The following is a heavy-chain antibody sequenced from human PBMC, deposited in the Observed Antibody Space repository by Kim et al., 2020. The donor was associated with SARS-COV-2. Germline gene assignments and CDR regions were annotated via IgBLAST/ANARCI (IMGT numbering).Heavy chain of an antibody. CDR2: T. Sequence: TNYNPSPKSRVTISVDTSKNQFSLKLSSVTAADTAVYYCARQYSYGTFDYWGQGTLVTVSS. V-gene: IGHV4-34*01. J-gene: IGHJ4*02. D-gene: IGHD5-18*01. CDR3: ARQYSYGTFDY.